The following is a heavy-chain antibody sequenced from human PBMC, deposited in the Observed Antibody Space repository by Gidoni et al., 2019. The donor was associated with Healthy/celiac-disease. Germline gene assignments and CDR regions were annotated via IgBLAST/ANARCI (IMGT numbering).Heavy chain of an antibody. V-gene: IGHV4-38-2*01. Sequence: QVQLQESGPGLVKPSETLSLTCAVSGYSISSGYYWGWIRQPPGKGLEWIGSIYHSGSTYYNPSLKSRVTISVDTSKNQFSLKLSSVTAADTAVYYCATCMVDNFDYWGQGTLVTVSS. D-gene: IGHD2-8*01. CDR2: IYHSGST. J-gene: IGHJ4*02. CDR3: ATCMVDNFDY. CDR1: GYSISSGYY.